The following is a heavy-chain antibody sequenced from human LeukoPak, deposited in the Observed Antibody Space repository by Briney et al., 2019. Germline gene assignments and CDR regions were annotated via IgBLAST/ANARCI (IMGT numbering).Heavy chain of an antibody. J-gene: IGHJ4*02. CDR3: ARSYGYPSHYFDY. CDR2: INHSGST. D-gene: IGHD5-18*01. V-gene: IGHV4-34*01. Sequence: SETLSLTCAVYGGSFSGYYWSWLRQPPGKGLEWLGDINHSGSTNYNPSLKSRVTISVDTSKNQFSLKLSSVTAADTAVYYCARSYGYPSHYFDYWGQGTLVTVSS. CDR1: GGSFSGYY.